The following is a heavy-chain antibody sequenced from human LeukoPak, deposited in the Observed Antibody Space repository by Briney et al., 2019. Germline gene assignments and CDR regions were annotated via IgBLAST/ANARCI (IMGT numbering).Heavy chain of an antibody. CDR2: ISAYNGKT. CDR3: ARGGSSSPRGDWFDR. V-gene: IGHV1-18*01. CDR1: GYTFTSYG. J-gene: IGHJ5*02. Sequence: ASVKLSCKASGYTFTSYGISWVRQPPGQGLEWMGWISAYNGKTNYAQKLQGRVTMTTDTSTSTAYMELRSLRSDDTAVYYCARGGSSSPRGDWFDRWGQGTLVTVSS. D-gene: IGHD6-6*01.